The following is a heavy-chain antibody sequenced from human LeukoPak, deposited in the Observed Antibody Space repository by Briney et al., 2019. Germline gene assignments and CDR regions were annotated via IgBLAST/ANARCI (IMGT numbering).Heavy chain of an antibody. CDR1: GFTFRSYA. V-gene: IGHV3-30*04. CDR3: ARLRGHGVSPFDH. CDR2: ISHDGTNK. D-gene: IGHD2-8*01. J-gene: IGHJ4*02. Sequence: GGSLRLSCAASGFTFRSYAMYWVRQAPGKGLEWVAVISHDGTNKYYADSVKGRFTISRDNSKNTLYVQMNSLRGEDTAVYYCARLRGHGVSPFDHWGQGTLVTVSS.